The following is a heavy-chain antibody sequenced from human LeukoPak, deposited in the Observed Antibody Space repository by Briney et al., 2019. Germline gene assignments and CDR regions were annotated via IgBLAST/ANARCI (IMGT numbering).Heavy chain of an antibody. V-gene: IGHV3-48*01. CDR1: GFTFSRDS. CDR2: INGGGSPI. J-gene: IGHJ3*02. Sequence: GGSLRLSCAASGFTFSRDSMNWVRQAPGEGLEWVSYINGGGSPIYYADSVRGRFTISRDNVKNTLYLQMNSLRAEDTAVYYCARERSYPGAGAFDIWGQGTMVTVSS. CDR3: ARERSYPGAGAFDI. D-gene: IGHD4/OR15-4a*01.